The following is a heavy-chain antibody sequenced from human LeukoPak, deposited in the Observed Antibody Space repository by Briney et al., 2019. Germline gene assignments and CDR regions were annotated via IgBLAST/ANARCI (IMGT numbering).Heavy chain of an antibody. J-gene: IGHJ6*02. V-gene: IGHV4-31*03. D-gene: IGHD3-22*01. CDR1: GGSISSGGYY. Sequence: SETLSLTCTVSGGSISSGGYYWSWIRQHPGKGLEWIGYIYYSGSTYYNPSLKSRVTIPVDTSKNQFSLKLSSVTAADTAVYYCARRAALYDSSGTQYYYYYGMDVWGQGTTVTVSS. CDR2: IYYSGST. CDR3: ARRAALYDSSGTQYYYYYGMDV.